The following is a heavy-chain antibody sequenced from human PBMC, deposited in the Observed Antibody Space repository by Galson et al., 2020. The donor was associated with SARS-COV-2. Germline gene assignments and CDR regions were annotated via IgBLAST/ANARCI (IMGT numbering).Heavy chain of an antibody. D-gene: IGHD3-16*02. CDR3: ARDRPTKMRIIGTDYGMDI. J-gene: IGHJ6*02. CDR1: GFTFSSYA. CDR2: ISYDGRNK. Sequence: GGSLRLSCVSSGFTFSSYAMHWVRQAPGKGLEWVAVISYDGRNKYSADSVKGRFTISRDNSKNTLYLQMNSLRAEDTAVYYCARDRPTKMRIIGTDYGMDIWGQGTTVTVSS. V-gene: IGHV3-30*04.